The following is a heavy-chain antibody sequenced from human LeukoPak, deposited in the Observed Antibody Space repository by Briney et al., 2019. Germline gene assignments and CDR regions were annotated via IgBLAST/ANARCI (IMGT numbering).Heavy chain of an antibody. Sequence: SGPTLVNPTQTLTLTCSFSGFSLTTNVVGVGWIRQPPGKALEWLALIYGNDDKRYSASLRSRLTITKDSSKNQVVLTMTNMGPVDTATYYCVHDVPGDYGFDFWGRGTLVTVSS. J-gene: IGHJ4*02. CDR1: GFSLTTNVVG. CDR2: IYGNDDK. D-gene: IGHD4-17*01. CDR3: VHDVPGDYGFDF. V-gene: IGHV2-5*01.